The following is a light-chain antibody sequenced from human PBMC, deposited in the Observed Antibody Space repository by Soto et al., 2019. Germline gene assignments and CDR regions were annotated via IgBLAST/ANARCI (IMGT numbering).Light chain of an antibody. J-gene: IGKJ4*01. CDR3: QPYNNWPLT. Sequence: EIVMTQSPATLSVSPGERATLSCRASHRVSSYLAWYQQKPVQAPRLLIYATSTRATGIPARFRGSGSGTEFTLTISSLQSEDFAVYYRQPYNNWPLTFGGGTKVDIK. V-gene: IGKV3-15*01. CDR1: HRVSSY. CDR2: ATS.